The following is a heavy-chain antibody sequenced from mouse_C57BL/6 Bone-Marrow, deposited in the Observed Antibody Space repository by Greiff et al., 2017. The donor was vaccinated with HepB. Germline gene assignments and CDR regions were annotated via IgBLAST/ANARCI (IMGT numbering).Heavy chain of an antibody. Sequence: QVQLQQPGAELVMPGASVKLSCKASGYTFTSYWMHWVKQRPGQGLEWIGEIDPSDSYTNYNQKFKGKSTLTVDKSSSTAYMQLSSLTSEDSAVYYCASDYYGSSDEYFDVCGTGTTVTVSS. J-gene: IGHJ1*03. D-gene: IGHD1-1*01. V-gene: IGHV1-69*01. CDR3: ASDYYGSSDEYFDV. CDR2: IDPSDSYT. CDR1: GYTFTSYW.